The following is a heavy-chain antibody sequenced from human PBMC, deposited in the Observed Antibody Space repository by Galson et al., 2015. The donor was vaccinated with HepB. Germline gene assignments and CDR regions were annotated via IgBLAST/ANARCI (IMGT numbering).Heavy chain of an antibody. D-gene: IGHD2-15*01. CDR1: GFTCSSYA. CDR2: SSGSGGST. V-gene: IGHV3-23*01. Sequence: SLRLSCAASGFTCSSYAMSWVRQAPGKGLEWVSDSSGSGGSTYYADSVKGRFTISRDNSKNTLYLQMNSLRAEDTSVYYCAKRVGYCSGGSCSCYYGMDVWGQGTTVTVSS. J-gene: IGHJ6*02. CDR3: AKRVGYCSGGSCSCYYGMDV.